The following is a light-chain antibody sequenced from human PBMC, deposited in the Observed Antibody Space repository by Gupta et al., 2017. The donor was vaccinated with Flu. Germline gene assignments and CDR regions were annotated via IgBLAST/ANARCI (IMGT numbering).Light chain of an antibody. CDR3: SSHAGRVTWV. CDR2: DVT. CDR1: SNDVGSSNR. Sequence: QSSSTQFRAVSGVTGKSVTLACTWTSNDVGSSNRVSWYQQRPGKAPKLSLYDVTGRPSGVPDRFSGSKSGNTASLTISGLHADDEADYYCSSHAGRVTWVFGTGTTGTVL. V-gene: IGLV2-11*01. J-gene: IGLJ1*01.